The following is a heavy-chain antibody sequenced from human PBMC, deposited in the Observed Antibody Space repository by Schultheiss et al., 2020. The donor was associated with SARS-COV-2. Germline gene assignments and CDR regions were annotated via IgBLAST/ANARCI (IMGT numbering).Heavy chain of an antibody. J-gene: IGHJ1*01. V-gene: IGHV4-34*01. CDR3: ARSGRYFQH. CDR1: GGSFSGYY. Sequence: SQTLSLTCTVYGGSFSGYYWSWIRQPPGKGLEWIGEINHSGSTNYNPSLKSRVTISVDTSRNQFSLKVNSATAADTAVYYCARSGRYFQHWAQGTLVTVSS. D-gene: IGHD1-1*01. CDR2: INHSGST.